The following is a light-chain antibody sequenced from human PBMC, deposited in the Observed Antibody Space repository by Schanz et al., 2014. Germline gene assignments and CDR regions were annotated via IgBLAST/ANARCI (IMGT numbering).Light chain of an antibody. J-gene: IGLJ2*01. V-gene: IGLV2-8*01. CDR1: SSDVGGHDY. CDR3: SSYAGNNKLL. CDR2: QVT. Sequence: QSALTQPPSASGAPGQSVTISCTGTSSDVGGHDYVSWYQHHPGKAPKVMIYQVTKRPSGVPDRFSGSKSGNTASLTVSGLQAEDEADYYCSSYAGNNKLLFGGGTKLTVL.